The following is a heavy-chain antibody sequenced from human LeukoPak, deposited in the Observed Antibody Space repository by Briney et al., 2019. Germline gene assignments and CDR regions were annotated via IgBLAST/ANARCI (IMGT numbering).Heavy chain of an antibody. CDR1: GSTFSSYA. V-gene: IGHV3-23*01. CDR3: ATSGFGELLPYH. D-gene: IGHD3-10*01. CDR2: ISGSGGST. Sequence: PGGSLRLSCAASGSTFSSYAMSWVRQAPGKGLEWVSVISGSGGSTYYADSVKGRFTISRDNSKNTLSLQMNSLRAEDTAVYYCATSGFGELLPYHWGQGTLVTVSS. J-gene: IGHJ5*02.